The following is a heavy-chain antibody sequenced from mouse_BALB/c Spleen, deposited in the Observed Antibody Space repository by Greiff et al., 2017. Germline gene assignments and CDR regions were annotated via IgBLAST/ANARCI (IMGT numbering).Heavy chain of an antibody. CDR1: GFTFSSYA. Sequence: EVQVVESGGGLVKPGGSLKLSCAASGFTFSSYAMSWVRQSPEKRLEWVAEISSGGSYTYYPDTVTGRFTISRDNAKNTLYLEMSSLRSEDTAMYYCARDGEVYFDYWGQGTTLTVSS. CDR3: ARDGEVYFDY. V-gene: IGHV5-9-4*01. J-gene: IGHJ2*01. CDR2: ISSGGSYT.